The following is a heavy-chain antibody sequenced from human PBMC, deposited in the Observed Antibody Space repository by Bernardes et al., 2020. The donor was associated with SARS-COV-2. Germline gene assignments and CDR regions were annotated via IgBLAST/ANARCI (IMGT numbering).Heavy chain of an antibody. CDR3: ARSVRSTGQRTFDF. D-gene: IGHD2-8*02. V-gene: IGHV1-18*01. CDR2: IGSYVGNI. Sequence: ASVKVSCKTYGYTFSDYGISWVRQAPGQGLEWMGWIGSYVGNIKYAQKFQDRMTMTTDTSTTTGYMELRNLRSDDTAEYFCARSVRSTGQRTFDFWGQGTLVTVSS. J-gene: IGHJ4*02. CDR1: GYTFSDYG.